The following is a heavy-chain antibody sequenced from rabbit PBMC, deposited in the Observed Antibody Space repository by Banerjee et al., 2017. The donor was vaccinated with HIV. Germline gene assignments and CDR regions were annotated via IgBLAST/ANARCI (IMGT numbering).Heavy chain of an antibody. D-gene: IGHD4-2*01. CDR2: IGTSSGST. J-gene: IGHJ4*01. CDR3: ARRDAGYSGGMTL. CDR1: GFSFSSSGC. V-gene: IGHV1S45*01. Sequence: QEQLEESGGDLVKPEGSLTLTCTASGFSFSSSGCMCWVRQAPGKGLELIACIGTSSGSTWYASWAKGRFTISKPSSPTVPLQMTSLTAANTATYFCARRDAGYSGGMTLWGQGTLVTVS.